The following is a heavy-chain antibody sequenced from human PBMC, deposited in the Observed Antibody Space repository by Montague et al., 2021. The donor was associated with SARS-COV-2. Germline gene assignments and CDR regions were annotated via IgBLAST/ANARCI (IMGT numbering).Heavy chain of an antibody. D-gene: IGHD1-26*01. V-gene: IGHV4-61*01. Sequence: SETLSLTCTVSGGSVSSATYYWSWIRQPPGKGLEWIGYINYSGSTSYNPSLKSRVTISVDTSKNQFSLRLSSVTVADTAVYYCARVGGNHYRYFDYWGQGTLVTVSS. CDR1: GGSVSSATYY. J-gene: IGHJ4*02. CDR3: ARVGGNHYRYFDY. CDR2: INYSGST.